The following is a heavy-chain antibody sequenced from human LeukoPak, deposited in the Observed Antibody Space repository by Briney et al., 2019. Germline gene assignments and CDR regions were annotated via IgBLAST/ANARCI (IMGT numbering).Heavy chain of an antibody. Sequence: PGGSLRLSCAASGFTVSSNYMSWIRQPPGKGLEWIGEINHSGSTNYNPSLKSRVTISVDTSKNQFSLKLSSVTAADTAVYYCARHSLLRFLEAWGQGTLVTVSS. D-gene: IGHD3-3*01. V-gene: IGHV4-34*01. CDR1: GFTVSSNY. J-gene: IGHJ5*02. CDR3: ARHSLLRFLEA. CDR2: INHSGST.